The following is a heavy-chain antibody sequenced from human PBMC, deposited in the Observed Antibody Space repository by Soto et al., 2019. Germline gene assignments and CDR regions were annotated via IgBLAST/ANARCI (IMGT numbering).Heavy chain of an antibody. CDR1: GFTFSSYG. J-gene: IGHJ6*02. Sequence: PGGSLRLSCAASGFTFSSYGMHWVRQAPGKGLEWVAVIWYDGSNKYYADSVKGRFTISRDNSKNTLYLQMNSLRAEDTAVYYCARDAMDTNYGMDVWGQGTTVTVSS. CDR2: IWYDGSNK. D-gene: IGHD2-2*01. V-gene: IGHV3-33*01. CDR3: ARDAMDTNYGMDV.